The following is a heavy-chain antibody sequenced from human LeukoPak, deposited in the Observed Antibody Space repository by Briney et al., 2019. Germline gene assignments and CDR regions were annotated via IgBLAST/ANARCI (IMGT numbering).Heavy chain of an antibody. V-gene: IGHV1-69*13. CDR1: GGTFSSYA. J-gene: IGHJ4*02. CDR3: ARQSDWSGYYYFDY. D-gene: IGHD3-3*01. Sequence: GASVKVSCKASGGTFSSYAISWVRQAPGQGLGWMGGIIPIFGTANYAQKFQGRVTITADESTSTAYTELSSLRSEDTAVYYCARQSDWSGYYYFDYWGQGTLVTVSS. CDR2: IIPIFGTA.